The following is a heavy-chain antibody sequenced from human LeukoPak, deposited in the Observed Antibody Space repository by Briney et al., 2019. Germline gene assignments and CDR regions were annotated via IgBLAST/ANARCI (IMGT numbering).Heavy chain of an antibody. D-gene: IGHD2-15*01. J-gene: IGHJ3*02. CDR3: ASGREYCSGGSCYSSDDAFDI. V-gene: IGHV1-2*02. CDR2: INPNSGGT. Sequence: ASVEVSCKASGYTFTGYYIHWVRQAPGQGLEWMGWINPNSGGTNYAQKFQGRVTMTRDASISTAYMELSRLRSDDTAVYYCASGREYCSGGSCYSSDDAFDIWGQGTMVTVSS. CDR1: GYTFTGYY.